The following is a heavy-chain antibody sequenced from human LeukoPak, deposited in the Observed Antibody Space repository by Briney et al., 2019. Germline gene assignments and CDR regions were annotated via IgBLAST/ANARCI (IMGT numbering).Heavy chain of an antibody. CDR3: AELGITMIGGV. CDR2: MSSSGSTI. D-gene: IGHD3-10*02. J-gene: IGHJ6*04. V-gene: IGHV3-48*04. Sequence: GGSLRLSCEASGFTFSTYRMNWVRQAPGKGLEWVSYMSSSGSTIYYADSVKGRFTISRDNTKTSLYLQMNSLRAEDTAVYYCAELGITMIGGVWGKGTTVTISS. CDR1: GFTFSTYR.